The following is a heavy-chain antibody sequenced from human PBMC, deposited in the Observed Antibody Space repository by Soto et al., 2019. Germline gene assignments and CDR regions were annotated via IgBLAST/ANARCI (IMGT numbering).Heavy chain of an antibody. J-gene: IGHJ6*02. CDR2: IRSKANNYAT. CDR3: TNPQVYYGMDV. Sequence: EVQLVESGGGLVQPGGSLKLSCAASGFTFSGSAVHRVRQASGKGLEWVGRIRSKANNYATAYAASVQGRFTIFRDDLKNTAYLQMISLKTEDTAVYYCTNPQVYYGMDVWGQGNTVTVSS. V-gene: IGHV3-73*02. CDR1: GFTFSGSA.